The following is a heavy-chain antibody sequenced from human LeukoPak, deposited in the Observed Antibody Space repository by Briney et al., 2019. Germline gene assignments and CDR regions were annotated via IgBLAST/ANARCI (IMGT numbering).Heavy chain of an antibody. CDR2: ISSSSSYI. Sequence: GGSLSLSCAASGVTSSSYSMNWVRQAPGKGLEWVSSISSSSSYIYYADSVKGRFTISRDNAKNSLYLQMNSLRAEDTAVYYCASVDYYGSGNYYNDVDYWGQGTLVTVSS. V-gene: IGHV3-21*01. CDR1: GVTSSSYS. D-gene: IGHD3-10*01. CDR3: ASVDYYGSGNYYNDVDY. J-gene: IGHJ4*02.